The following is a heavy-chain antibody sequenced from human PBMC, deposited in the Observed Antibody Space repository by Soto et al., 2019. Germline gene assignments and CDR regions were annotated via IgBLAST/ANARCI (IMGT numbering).Heavy chain of an antibody. J-gene: IGHJ1*01. CDR1: GYKFTTYF. CDR3: VRGYCTTSPCSGDFQF. Sequence: ASVKVSCKASGYKFTTYFIHWVRQAPGQGLEWMGMIHPSGDTGYAQRFRGRVTMTIDTSTTTASMELRNLTSEDTAVYFSVRGYCTTSPCSGDFQFWGQGTLVTVSS. CDR2: IHPSGDT. D-gene: IGHD2-15*01. V-gene: IGHV1-46*01.